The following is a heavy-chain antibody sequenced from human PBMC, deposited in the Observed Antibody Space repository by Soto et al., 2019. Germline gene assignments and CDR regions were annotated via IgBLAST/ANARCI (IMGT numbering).Heavy chain of an antibody. CDR1: GGSISTYY. Sequence: QVQLQESGPGLVKPSETLSLTCTVSGGSISTYYWTWIRQPPGKGLEWIGYVHYSGTTNYNPSLKSRATMSVDTSKNQFSLKLRSVTAADTAVYYCARGKIIGPWGQGTLVTVSS. CDR3: ARGKIIGP. CDR2: VHYSGTT. J-gene: IGHJ5*02. D-gene: IGHD3-3*01. V-gene: IGHV4-59*01.